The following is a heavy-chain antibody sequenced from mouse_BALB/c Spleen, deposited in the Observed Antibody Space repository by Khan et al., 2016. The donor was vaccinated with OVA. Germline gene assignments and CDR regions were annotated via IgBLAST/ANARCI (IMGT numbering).Heavy chain of an antibody. D-gene: IGHD3-3*01. J-gene: IGHJ4*01. V-gene: IGHV9-3-1*01. CDR1: GYTFTNYG. CDR3: ARGGRRAMHY. CDR2: IYTYTGEP. Sequence: QIQLVQSGPDLKKPGETVKISCKASGYTFTNYGINWVKQAPGKGLKWMGWIYTYTGEPTYADDFKGRFAFSLETSASTAYLQINNLKNEDPATYFCARGGRRAMHYWGQVTSVTVSS.